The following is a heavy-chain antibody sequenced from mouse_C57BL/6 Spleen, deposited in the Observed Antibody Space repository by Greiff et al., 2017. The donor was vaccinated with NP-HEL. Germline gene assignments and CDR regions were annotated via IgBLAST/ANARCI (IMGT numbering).Heavy chain of an antibody. D-gene: IGHD2-4*01. V-gene: IGHV5-12*01. CDR3: ARHRDYLYAMDY. CDR2: ISNGGGST. Sequence: EVQLVESGGGLVQPGGSLKLSCAASGFTFSDYYMYWVRQTPEKRLEWVAYISNGGGSTYYPDTVKGRFTISRDNAKNTLYLQMSRLKSEDTAMYYCARHRDYLYAMDYWGQGTSVTVSS. CDR1: GFTFSDYY. J-gene: IGHJ4*01.